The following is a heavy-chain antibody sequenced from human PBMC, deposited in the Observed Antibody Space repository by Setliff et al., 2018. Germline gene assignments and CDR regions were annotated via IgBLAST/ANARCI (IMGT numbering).Heavy chain of an antibody. CDR2: INHSGST. CDR3: ARGPKSGGYNDAFDI. V-gene: IGHV4-34*01. Sequence: SETLSLTCAVYGGSFSGYYWSWIRQPPGKGLEWIGEINHSGSTNYNPSLKSRVTISVDTSKNQFSLKLSSVTAADTAVYYCARGPKSGGYNDAFDIWGQGTMVTVSS. J-gene: IGHJ3*02. CDR1: GGSFSGYY. D-gene: IGHD1-26*01.